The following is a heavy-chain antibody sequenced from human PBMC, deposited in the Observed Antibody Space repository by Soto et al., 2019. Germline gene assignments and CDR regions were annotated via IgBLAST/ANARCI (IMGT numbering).Heavy chain of an antibody. CDR3: AKEKDRIFDY. CDR2: ITWDAGSA. Sequence: EVQLVESGGLVVRPGGSLRLSCAGSGFTFDDHTMHWVRQAPGKGLEWVSLITWDAGSAFYADSVRGRFTISRDNSKNSLYLQMNSLRTEDSALYYCAKEKDRIFDYWGRGTPVTVSS. J-gene: IGHJ4*02. V-gene: IGHV3-43*01. CDR1: GFTFDDHT.